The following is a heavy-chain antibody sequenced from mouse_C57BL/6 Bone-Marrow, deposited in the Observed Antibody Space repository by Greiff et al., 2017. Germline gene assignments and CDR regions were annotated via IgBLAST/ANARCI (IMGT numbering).Heavy chain of an antibody. CDR1: GYTFTNYW. V-gene: IGHV1-63*01. CDR3: ARRASDGSSRYYFDY. J-gene: IGHJ2*01. D-gene: IGHD1-1*01. Sequence: VQLQQSGAELVRPGTSVKMSCKASGYTFTNYWIGWAKQRPGHGLEWIGDIYPGGGYTNYNEKFKGKATLTADKSSSTAYMQLSSLTSEDSAIYYCARRASDGSSRYYFDYWGQGTTLTVSS. CDR2: IYPGGGYT.